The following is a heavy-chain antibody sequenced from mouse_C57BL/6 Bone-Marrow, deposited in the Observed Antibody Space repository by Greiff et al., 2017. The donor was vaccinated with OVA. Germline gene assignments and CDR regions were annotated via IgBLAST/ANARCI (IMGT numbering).Heavy chain of an antibody. CDR1: GYTFTTYP. Sequence: VQLQQPGAELVKPGASVKMSCKASGYTFTTYPIEWMKQNHGKSLEWIGNFHPYNDDTKYNEKFKGKATLTVEKSSSTVYLELSRLTSDDSSGYYCARRGLYYCYDGRFAYWGQGTLVTVSA. J-gene: IGHJ3*01. V-gene: IGHV1-47*01. D-gene: IGHD2-2*01. CDR2: FHPYNDDT. CDR3: ARRGLYYCYDGRFAY.